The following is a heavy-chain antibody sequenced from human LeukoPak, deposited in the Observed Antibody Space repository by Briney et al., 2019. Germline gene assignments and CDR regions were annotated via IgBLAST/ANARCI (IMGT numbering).Heavy chain of an antibody. Sequence: PSETLSLTCAVSGGSISSGGNSWSWIRQPPGKGLEWIGYIYHSGSTYYNPSLKSRVTISVDRFKNQFSLKLSSVTAADTAVYYCARGPGGSWSNWFDPWGQGTLVTVSS. CDR1: GGSISSGGNS. J-gene: IGHJ5*02. CDR3: ARGPGGSWSNWFDP. V-gene: IGHV4-30-2*01. D-gene: IGHD6-13*01. CDR2: IYHSGST.